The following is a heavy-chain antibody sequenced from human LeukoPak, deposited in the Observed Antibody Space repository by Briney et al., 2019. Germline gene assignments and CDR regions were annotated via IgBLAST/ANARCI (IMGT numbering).Heavy chain of an antibody. J-gene: IGHJ4*02. CDR2: IKSKTDGGTT. D-gene: IGHD3-16*01. V-gene: IGHV3-15*01. CDR1: GFTFSSYA. CDR3: TTEGELWLSFGY. Sequence: GGSLRLSCAASGFTFSSYAMHWVRQAPGKGLEWVGRIKSKTDGGTTDYAAPVKGRFTISRDDSKNTLYLQMNSLKTEDTAVYYCTTEGELWLSFGYWGQGTLVTVSS.